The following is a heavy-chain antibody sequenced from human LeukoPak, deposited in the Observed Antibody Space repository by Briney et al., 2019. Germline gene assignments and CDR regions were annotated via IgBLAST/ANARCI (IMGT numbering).Heavy chain of an antibody. V-gene: IGHV4-4*02. CDR1: GGSISSSNW. Sequence: SETLSLTCAVSGGSISSSNWWSWVRQPPGKGLEWIGEIYHSGSTNYNPSLKSRVTISVDTSKNQFSLKLSSVTAADTAVYYCARRRNRPRGFDYWGQGTLVTVSS. J-gene: IGHJ4*02. CDR3: ARRRNRPRGFDY. CDR2: IYHSGST. D-gene: IGHD1-14*01.